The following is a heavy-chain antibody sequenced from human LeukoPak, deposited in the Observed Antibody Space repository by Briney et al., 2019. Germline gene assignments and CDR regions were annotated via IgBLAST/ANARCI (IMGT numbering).Heavy chain of an antibody. CDR2: IWYDESNK. V-gene: IGHV3-33*01. J-gene: IGHJ3*02. Sequence: GGSLRLSCAASGFSFSIYGMHWVRQAPGKGLERVALIWYDESNKYYADSVKGRFTISRDNSKNTLYLQMNSLRVEDTAVYYCARRQGDAFDIWGQGTMVTVSS. CDR1: GFSFSIYG. CDR3: ARRQGDAFDI.